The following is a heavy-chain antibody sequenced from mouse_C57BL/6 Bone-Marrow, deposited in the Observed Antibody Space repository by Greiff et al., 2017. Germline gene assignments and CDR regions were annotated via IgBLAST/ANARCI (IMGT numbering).Heavy chain of an antibody. D-gene: IGHD1-3*01. CDR2: IYPGGGGT. V-gene: IGHV1-54*01. Sequence: QVQLQQSGAELVRPGTSVKVSCKASGYAFTNYLIDWVKQRPGQGLEWIGVIYPGGGGTNYNEKFKGKATLTADKSSSTAYMQLSSLTSEDSAVXVYANESAGKAWFDDWGQGTLVTVSA. CDR1: GYAFTNYL. J-gene: IGHJ3*01. CDR3: ANESAGKAWFDD.